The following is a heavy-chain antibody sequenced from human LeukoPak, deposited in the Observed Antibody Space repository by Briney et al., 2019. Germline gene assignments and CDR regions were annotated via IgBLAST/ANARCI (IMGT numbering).Heavy chain of an antibody. CDR3: AKRRGAAAYDAFDI. Sequence: PGGSLRLSCAASGFTFSSYGMHWVRQSPGKGLEWVAFIRYDGSNKYYADSVKGRFTISRDNSKNTLYLQMNSPRAEDTAFYYCAKRRGAAAYDAFDIWGQGTMVTVSS. V-gene: IGHV3-30*02. CDR1: GFTFSSYG. CDR2: IRYDGSNK. D-gene: IGHD6-13*01. J-gene: IGHJ3*02.